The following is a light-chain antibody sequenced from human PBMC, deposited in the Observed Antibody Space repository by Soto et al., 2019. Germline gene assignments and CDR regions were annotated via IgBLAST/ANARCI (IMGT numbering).Light chain of an antibody. CDR3: AAWDDRLNGPI. Sequence: QSVLTQPPSVSEAPRQRVTISCSGSSSNIGNNAVNWYQQLPGKAPKLLIYYDDLLPSGVSDRFSGSKSGTSASLAISGLQSEDEVDYYCAAWDDRLNGPIFGGGTKLTVL. J-gene: IGLJ2*01. V-gene: IGLV1-36*01. CDR2: YDD. CDR1: SSNIGNNA.